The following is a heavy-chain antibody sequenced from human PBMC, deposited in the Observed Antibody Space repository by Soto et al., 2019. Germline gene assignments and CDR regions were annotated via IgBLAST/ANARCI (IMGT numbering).Heavy chain of an antibody. J-gene: IGHJ6*02. CDR1: GGSFSGYY. V-gene: IGHV4-34*01. D-gene: IGHD3-10*01. CDR3: ARGDNGXGSSNDPYYYYYYGMDV. CDR2: INHSGTT. Sequence: SVTLSLTCVVYGGSFSGYYWTWIRQPPGKGLEWIGKINHSGTTNYNPSLKRRVTILADTSKNQFSLKLSSVTAADTAVYYCARGDNGXGSSNDPYYYYYYGMDVWGQGTTVTVSS.